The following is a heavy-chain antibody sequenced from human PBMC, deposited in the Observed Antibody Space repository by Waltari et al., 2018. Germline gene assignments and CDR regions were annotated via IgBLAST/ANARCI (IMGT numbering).Heavy chain of an antibody. CDR1: GFTFSSYS. V-gene: IGHV3-21*01. J-gene: IGHJ4*02. CDR2: ISSSSSYI. CDR3: ARDFRRIAARDY. Sequence: EVQLVESGGGLVKPGGSLRLSCAASGFTFSSYSMNWVRQAPGKGLEWVSSISSSSSYIYYADSVKGPFTNSRDNAKNSLYLQMNSLRAEDTAVYYCARDFRRIAARDYWGQGTLVTVSS. D-gene: IGHD6-6*01.